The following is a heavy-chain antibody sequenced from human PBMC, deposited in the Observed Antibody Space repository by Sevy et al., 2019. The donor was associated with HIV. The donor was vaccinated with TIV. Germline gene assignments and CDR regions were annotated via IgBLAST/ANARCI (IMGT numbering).Heavy chain of an antibody. D-gene: IGHD6-13*01. CDR3: ARDGIAAACDY. V-gene: IGHV3-21*01. Sequence: GGSLRLSCAASGFTFSSYSMNWVRQAPGKGLGWVSSISSSSSYIYYADSVKGRFTISRDNAKKSLYLQMNSLRAEDTAVYYCARDGIAAACDYWGQGTLVTVSS. J-gene: IGHJ4*02. CDR1: GFTFSSYS. CDR2: ISSSSSYI.